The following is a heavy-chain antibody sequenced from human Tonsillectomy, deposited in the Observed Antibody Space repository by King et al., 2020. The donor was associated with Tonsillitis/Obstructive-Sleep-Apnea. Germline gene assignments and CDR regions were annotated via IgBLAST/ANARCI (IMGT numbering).Heavy chain of an antibody. CDR2: IKQDGRAK. D-gene: IGHD3-3*01. Sequence: VQLVESGGGLVQPGGSLRLSCAASGFTFSSYWMSWVRQSPGKWLEWVANIKQDGRAKYYVDFVKGRCTISSDNAENSLYLQMNSLRAEDTAVYYCAKNVLRFLEWSPGWFDPWGQGTLVTVSS. J-gene: IGHJ5*02. CDR3: AKNVLRFLEWSPGWFDP. V-gene: IGHV3-7*02. CDR1: GFTFSSYW.